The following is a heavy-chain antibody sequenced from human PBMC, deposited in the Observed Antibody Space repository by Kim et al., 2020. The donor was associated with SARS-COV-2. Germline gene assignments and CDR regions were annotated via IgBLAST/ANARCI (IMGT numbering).Heavy chain of an antibody. J-gene: IGHJ6*02. V-gene: IGHV1-8*01. CDR3: ARTTVVTPEGYYYGMDV. Sequence: ASVKVSCKASGYTFTSYDINWVRQATGQGLEWMGWMNPNSGNTGYAQKFQGRVTMTRNTSISTAYMELSSLRSEDTAVYYCARTTVVTPEGYYYGMDVWGQGTTVTVSS. D-gene: IGHD4-17*01. CDR1: GYTFTSYD. CDR2: MNPNSGNT.